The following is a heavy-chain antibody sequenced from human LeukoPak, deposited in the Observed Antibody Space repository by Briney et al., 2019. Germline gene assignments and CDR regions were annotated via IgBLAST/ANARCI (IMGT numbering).Heavy chain of an antibody. CDR2: IFHTGDT. CDR3: ARHPLRGGFDY. J-gene: IGHJ4*02. CDR1: GVSITDYY. V-gene: IGHV4-59*08. Sequence: SETLSLTCTVSGVSITDYYWSWVRQPPGKGLEWIAYIFHTGDTRYNPSLKSRITISLDTSKNQFSLKLNSVTAADTAVYYCARHPLRGGFDYWGQGTLVTVSS.